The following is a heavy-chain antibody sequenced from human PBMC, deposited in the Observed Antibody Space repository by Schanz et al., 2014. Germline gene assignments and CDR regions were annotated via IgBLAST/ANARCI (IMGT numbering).Heavy chain of an antibody. J-gene: IGHJ4*02. V-gene: IGHV3-11*01. D-gene: IGHD3-10*01. CDR1: GFPFSDYF. CDR3: ARIGGSVFDY. Sequence: QVQLVDSGGGLVKPGGSLRLSCTASGFPFSDYFMAWLRQPPGRGLEWVSYIGNGGVTIYYADSVKGRFTISRDNSKNSLYLQMNSLRAEDTAVYYCARIGGSVFDYWAQGTLVTVSS. CDR2: IGNGGVTI.